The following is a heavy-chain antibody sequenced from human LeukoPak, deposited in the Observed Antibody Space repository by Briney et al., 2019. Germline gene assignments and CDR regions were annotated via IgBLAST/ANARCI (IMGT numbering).Heavy chain of an antibody. D-gene: IGHD1-26*01. CDR1: GFTFSSCE. J-gene: IGHJ6*02. CDR2: ISSSGSTI. Sequence: QAGGSLRLSCAASGFTFSSCEMNWVRQAPGKGLEWVSYISSSGSTIYYADSVKGRFTISRDNAKNSLYLQMNSLRAEDTAVYYCARDLGIVGATLSGMDVWGQGTTVTVSS. V-gene: IGHV3-48*03. CDR3: ARDLGIVGATLSGMDV.